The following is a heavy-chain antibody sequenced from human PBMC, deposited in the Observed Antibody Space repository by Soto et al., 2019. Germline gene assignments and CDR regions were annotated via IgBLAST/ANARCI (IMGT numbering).Heavy chain of an antibody. CDR3: ARELQAGTDNVNWFAR. CDR2: IAYDGSNR. D-gene: IGHD1-1*01. V-gene: IGHV3-30*04. Sequence: QVQLVESGGGVVQPGRSLRLSCAASGFSISRSAMHWVRQAPGKGLEWVAVIAYDGSNRWYADSAKGRFTISRDNSKNTVYLEMSSLRGESTAVYYCARELQAGTDNVNWFARWGQGTLVTVSS. J-gene: IGHJ5*02. CDR1: GFSISRSA.